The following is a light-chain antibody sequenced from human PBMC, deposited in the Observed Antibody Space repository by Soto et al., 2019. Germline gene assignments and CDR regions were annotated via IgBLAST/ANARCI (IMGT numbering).Light chain of an antibody. CDR1: SSNIGNNY. Sequence: QSVLTQPPSVSAAPGQKVTISCSGISSNIGNNYVSWYQQFPGTAPKLLIYDNNKRPSGIPDRFSGSKSGTSATLDITGLQTGDEADYYCGTWDSSLSAVVFGGGTKVTVL. CDR2: DNN. V-gene: IGLV1-51*01. J-gene: IGLJ2*01. CDR3: GTWDSSLSAVV.